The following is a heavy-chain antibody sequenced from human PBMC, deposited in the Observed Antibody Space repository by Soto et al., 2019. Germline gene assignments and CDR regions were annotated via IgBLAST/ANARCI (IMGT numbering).Heavy chain of an antibody. D-gene: IGHD2-2*01. CDR1: GYTFTSYD. Sequence: ASVKVSCKASGYTFTSYDINWVRQATGQGLEWMGWMNPNSGNTGYAQKFQGRVTMTRNTSISTAYMELGSLRSEDTAVYYCALGGSTSEEFSSWFDPWGQGTLVTVSS. V-gene: IGHV1-8*01. CDR3: ALGGSTSEEFSSWFDP. J-gene: IGHJ5*02. CDR2: MNPNSGNT.